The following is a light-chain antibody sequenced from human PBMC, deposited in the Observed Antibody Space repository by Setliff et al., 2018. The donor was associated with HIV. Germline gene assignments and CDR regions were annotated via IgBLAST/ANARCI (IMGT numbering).Light chain of an antibody. V-gene: IGLV2-11*01. CDR2: DVS. CDR1: SSDVGGYNY. CDR3: CSYAGSPPYV. Sequence: QSVLTQPRSVSGSPGQSVTISCTGTSSDVGGYNYVSWYQQHPGKAPKLMIYDVSKRPSGVPDRFSGSKSGNTASLTISGLQAEDEADYYCCSYAGSPPYVFGTGTKVT. J-gene: IGLJ1*01.